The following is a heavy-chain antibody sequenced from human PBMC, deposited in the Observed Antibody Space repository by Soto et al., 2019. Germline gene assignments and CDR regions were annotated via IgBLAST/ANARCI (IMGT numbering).Heavy chain of an antibody. V-gene: IGHV3-9*01. CDR2: ISWNSASI. J-gene: IGHJ4*02. CDR3: AKDFTTMVRMCDY. Sequence: EVQLVESGGALVQPGRSLRLSCAASGFTFDDYAMHWVRQAPGKGPEWVSGISWNSASIGYADSVKGRFTISRDNAKKSLYLQMNSLKAEGTAVYFCAKDFTTMVRMCDYGGQGTLVTVSS. CDR1: GFTFDDYA. D-gene: IGHD5-18*01.